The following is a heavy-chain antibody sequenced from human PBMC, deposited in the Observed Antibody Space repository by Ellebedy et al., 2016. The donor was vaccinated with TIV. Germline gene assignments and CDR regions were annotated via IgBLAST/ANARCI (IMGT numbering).Heavy chain of an antibody. CDR1: GGSISSYY. CDR2: IYYSGST. V-gene: IGHV4-59*08. CDR3: AAGNDGGWFDP. J-gene: IGHJ5*02. D-gene: IGHD1-1*01. Sequence: MPSETLSLTCTVSGGSISSYYWSWIRQPPGKGLEWIGYIYYSGSTNYNSSLKSRVTISVDTSRNQFSLKLTSVTAADTAVYYCAAGNDGGWFDPWGQGTLVTVSS.